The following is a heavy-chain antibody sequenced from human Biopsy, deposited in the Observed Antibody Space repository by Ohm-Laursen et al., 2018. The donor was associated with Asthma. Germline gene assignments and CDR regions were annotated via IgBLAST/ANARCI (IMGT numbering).Heavy chain of an antibody. D-gene: IGHD6-19*01. Sequence: SLRLSCTASGLTVSRDHMFWVRQAPGKGLEWVSVIYSGGTSGTADSVRGRFTISRDFYKNTLYLQMDSLRAEDTAVYYCARGDSSGWSHYYFDYWGQGTLVTVSS. J-gene: IGHJ4*02. CDR3: ARGDSSGWSHYYFDY. CDR2: IYSGGTS. CDR1: GLTVSRDH. V-gene: IGHV3-53*01.